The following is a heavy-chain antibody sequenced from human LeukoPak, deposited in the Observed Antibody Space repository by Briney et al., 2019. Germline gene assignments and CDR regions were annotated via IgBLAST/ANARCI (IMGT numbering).Heavy chain of an antibody. Sequence: PSETLSLTCTVSGGSISSYYWSWIRQPPGKGLEWIGYIYCSGSTNYNPSLKSRVTISVDTSKNQFSLKLSSVTAADTAVYYCARVHEQQLVLRSDWYFDLWGRGTLVTVSS. CDR3: ARVHEQQLVLRSDWYFDL. CDR2: IYCSGST. D-gene: IGHD6-13*01. J-gene: IGHJ2*01. V-gene: IGHV4-59*01. CDR1: GGSISSYY.